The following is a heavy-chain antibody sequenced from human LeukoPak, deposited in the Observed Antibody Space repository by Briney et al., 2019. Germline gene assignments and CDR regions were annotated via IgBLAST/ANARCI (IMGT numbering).Heavy chain of an antibody. Sequence: GGSLRLSCAASGFTFSSYSMNWVRQAPGKGLEWVSSISSSSSYIYYADSVKGRFTISRDNSKNTLYLQMNSLRAEDTAVYYCAKGGLRYFDWLLDWGQGTLVTVSS. CDR3: AKGGLRYFDWLLD. CDR1: GFTFSSYS. J-gene: IGHJ4*02. CDR2: ISSSSSYI. D-gene: IGHD3-9*01. V-gene: IGHV3-21*04.